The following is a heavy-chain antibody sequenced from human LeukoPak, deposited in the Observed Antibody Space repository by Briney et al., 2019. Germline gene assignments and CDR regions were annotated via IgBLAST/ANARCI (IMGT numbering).Heavy chain of an antibody. D-gene: IGHD3-10*01. V-gene: IGHV4-61*08. Sequence: SETLSLTCTVSGGSISSGGYYWSWIRQHPGKGLEWIGYIYYSGSTNYNPSLKSRVTMSVDTSKNQFSLKLSSVTAADTAVYYCAVTMVRGAGPYYFDYWGQGTLVTVSS. CDR3: AVTMVRGAGPYYFDY. CDR2: IYYSGST. J-gene: IGHJ4*02. CDR1: GGSISSGGYY.